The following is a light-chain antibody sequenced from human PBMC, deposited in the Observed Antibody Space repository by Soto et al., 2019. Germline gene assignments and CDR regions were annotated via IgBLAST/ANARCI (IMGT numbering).Light chain of an antibody. J-gene: IGKJ1*01. CDR3: QQSYSTPPA. V-gene: IGKV1-39*01. Sequence: DIQMTQSPSSLSASVGDRVTITCRASQSISTYLNWYQQKPGKAPKLLIYAASSLQSGVPSRFSGSGSGTDFTLTISSLQPADFASYYCQQSYSTPPAFGQVTKVEIK. CDR1: QSISTY. CDR2: AAS.